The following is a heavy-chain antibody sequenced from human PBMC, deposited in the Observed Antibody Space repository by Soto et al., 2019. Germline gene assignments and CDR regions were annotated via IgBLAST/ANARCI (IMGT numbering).Heavy chain of an antibody. CDR3: ARGRASGSYYLLDY. J-gene: IGHJ4*02. CDR1: XDTFTTYD. Sequence: SLKLCCKASXDTFTTYDINWVRQATGHGLEWMGWINPNSGNIGYAQRFQGRVTMTRDTAIRTAYMEVSSLRSDDTAVYYCARGRASGSYYLLDYWGQGTLVTVSS. V-gene: IGHV1-8*01. CDR2: INPNSGNI. D-gene: IGHD3-10*01.